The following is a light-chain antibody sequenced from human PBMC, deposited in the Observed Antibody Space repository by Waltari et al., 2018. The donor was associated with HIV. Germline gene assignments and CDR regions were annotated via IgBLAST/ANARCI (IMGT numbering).Light chain of an antibody. CDR1: SSDVGSYNY. CDR3: CSYAGSNTYL. V-gene: IGLV2-23*02. Sequence: QSALTQPASVSGFPGQSITISSTGRSSDVGSYNYVSWYQQHPGKAPKHLLYDVSKRPSGVSNRFSGSKSGNTASLTISGLQAEDEADYYCCSYAGSNTYLFGTGTEVTVL. CDR2: DVS. J-gene: IGLJ1*01.